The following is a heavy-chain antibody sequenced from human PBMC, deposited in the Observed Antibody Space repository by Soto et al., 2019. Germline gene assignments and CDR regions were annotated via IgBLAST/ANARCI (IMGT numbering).Heavy chain of an antibody. D-gene: IGHD6-19*01. J-gene: IGHJ4*02. CDR2: ISWNSGSI. CDR1: GFTFDDNA. CDR3: AKSQGSSGWTYYFDY. Sequence: EVQLVESGGSLVQPGRSLRLSCAASGFTFDDNAMHWVRQAPGKGLEWVSGISWNSGSIGYAESVKGRFTISRDNAKNSLYLQMNSLRAEDTALYYCAKSQGSSGWTYYFDYWGQGTLVTVSS. V-gene: IGHV3-9*01.